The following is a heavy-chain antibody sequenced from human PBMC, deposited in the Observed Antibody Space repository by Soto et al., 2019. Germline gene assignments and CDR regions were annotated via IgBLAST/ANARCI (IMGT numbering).Heavy chain of an antibody. CDR3: VWRREFWIFRAGLDV. V-gene: IGHV3-7*03. CDR2: INPDEKEK. D-gene: IGHD3-3*01. CDR1: GFTLGNYW. Sequence: LVESGGALVQPGGSRRLSCVPSGFTLGNYWMSWAAQAPNRGREWVANINPDEKEKNYVDSVKGRFSISRDNAKNSVYLQMNSLAGEDTAVYYCVWRREFWIFRAGLDVWGRGTTVTVSS. J-gene: IGHJ6*02.